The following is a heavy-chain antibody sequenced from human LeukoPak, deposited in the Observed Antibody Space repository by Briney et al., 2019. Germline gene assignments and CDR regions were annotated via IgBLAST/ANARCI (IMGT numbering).Heavy chain of an antibody. J-gene: IGHJ5*02. CDR2: INHIGST. D-gene: IGHD3-3*01. CDR3: ARGTYYDFWSGYRGGWFDP. V-gene: IGHV4-34*01. CDR1: GGGFSGYY. Sequence: KPSGTPSLTLAVDGGGFSGYYWGWISQPPRKGLGWVGEINHIGSTNYNPSLKSRVTISVDTPKNQFSLKLSSVTAADTAVYYCARGTYYDFWSGYRGGWFDPWGQGTLVTVSS.